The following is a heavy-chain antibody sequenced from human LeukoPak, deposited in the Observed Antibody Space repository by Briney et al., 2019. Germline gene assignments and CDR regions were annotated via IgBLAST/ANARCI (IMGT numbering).Heavy chain of an antibody. CDR2: IYSGGST. J-gene: IGHJ4*02. CDR3: ARDAAAQQLVHYFYY. V-gene: IGHV3-53*05. CDR1: GFSVSRNY. Sequence: PGGSQTLSCAASGFSVSRNYMRWPPQAPGKGLECVSLIYSGGSTYYAECVKCRFTISRDNSKNTLYLQMNSLRPEDRAVYYCARDAAAQQLVHYFYYWGEGSLVTVSS. D-gene: IGHD6-13*01.